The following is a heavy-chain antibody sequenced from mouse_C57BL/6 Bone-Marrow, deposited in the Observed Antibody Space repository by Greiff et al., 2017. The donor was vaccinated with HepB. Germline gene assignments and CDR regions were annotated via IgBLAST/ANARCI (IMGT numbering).Heavy chain of an antibody. V-gene: IGHV10-1*01. CDR3: VRRNYSNLFAY. D-gene: IGHD2-5*01. CDR2: IRSKSNNYAT. CDR1: GFSFNTYA. J-gene: IGHJ3*01. Sequence: EVKVVESGGGLVQPKGSLKLSCAASGFSFNTYAMNWVRQAPGKGLEWVARIRSKSNNYATYYADSVKDRFTISRDDSESMLYLQMNNLKTEDTAMYYCVRRNYSNLFAYWGQGTLVTVSA.